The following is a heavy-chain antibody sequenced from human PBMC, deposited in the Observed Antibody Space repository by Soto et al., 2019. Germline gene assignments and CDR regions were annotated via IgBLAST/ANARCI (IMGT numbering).Heavy chain of an antibody. Sequence: PSETLSLTCTLSGGAVRAPDCLRWFRHSPDKGLEWIAEVHISGHSNYNPSLRSRVSVSIDSSKNQFYLNLNSVTAADTAIYYCARVRQGCSANNCYFDPWGQGTQVTVSS. D-gene: IGHD1-1*01. CDR1: GGAVRAPDC. J-gene: IGHJ5*01. V-gene: IGHV4-4*02. CDR3: ARVRQGCSANNCYFDP. CDR2: VHISGHS.